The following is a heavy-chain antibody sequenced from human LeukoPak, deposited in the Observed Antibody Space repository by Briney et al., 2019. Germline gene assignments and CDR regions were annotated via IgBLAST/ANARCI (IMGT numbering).Heavy chain of an antibody. CDR2: INSDGSST. CDR3: ARALTPITIFGVVQTYYYMDV. CDR1: GFTFSSYW. V-gene: IGHV3-74*01. J-gene: IGHJ6*03. Sequence: GGSLRLSCAASGFTFSSYWMHWVRHAPGKGLVWVSRINSDGSSTIYADSVKGRFTISRDNAKNTLYLQMNSLRAEDTAVYYCARALTPITIFGVVQTYYYMDVWGKGTTVTVSS. D-gene: IGHD3-3*01.